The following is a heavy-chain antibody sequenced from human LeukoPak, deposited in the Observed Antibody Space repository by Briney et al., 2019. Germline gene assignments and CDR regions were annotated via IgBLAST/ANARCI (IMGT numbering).Heavy chain of an antibody. D-gene: IGHD3-10*01. CDR3: ARGGGSGSSLVVWYFDL. J-gene: IGHJ2*01. V-gene: IGHV3-74*03. CDR1: GFTFSSYW. CDR2: INSDGSST. Sequence: PGGSLRLSCAASGFTFSSYWMHWVRQAPGKGLVWVSRINSDGSSTKYADSVKGRFTISRDIAKNTLYLQMNSLRAEDTALYYCARGGGSGSSLVVWYFDLWGRGTLVTVSS.